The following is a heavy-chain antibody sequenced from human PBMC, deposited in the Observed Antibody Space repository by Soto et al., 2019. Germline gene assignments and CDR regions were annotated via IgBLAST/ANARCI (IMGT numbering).Heavy chain of an antibody. J-gene: IGHJ4*02. D-gene: IGHD6-13*01. Sequence: RGSLRLSCAASGFTFSSYAMSWVRQAPGKGLEWVSAISGSGGSTYYADSVKGRFTISRDNSKNTLYLQMNSLRAEDTAVYYCAKDFLLVRSCFFNSNALHDVFDYCGQXSLVTVSA. CDR1: GFTFSSYA. CDR3: AKDFLLVRSCFFNSNALHDVFDY. CDR2: ISGSGGST. V-gene: IGHV3-23*01.